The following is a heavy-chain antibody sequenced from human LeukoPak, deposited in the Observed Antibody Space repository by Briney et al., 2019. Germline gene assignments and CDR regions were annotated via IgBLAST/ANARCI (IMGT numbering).Heavy chain of an antibody. J-gene: IGHJ6*02. V-gene: IGHV1-8*01. Sequence: ASVKVSCKASGYTFTIYDINWVRQATGQGLEWMGWMNPNSGNTGYAQKFQGRVTMTRNTSISTAYMELSSLRSEDTAVYYCARGASSGIYYYYGMDVWGQGTTVTVSS. CDR1: GYTFTIYD. CDR3: ARGASSGIYYYYGMDV. CDR2: MNPNSGNT. D-gene: IGHD1-14*01.